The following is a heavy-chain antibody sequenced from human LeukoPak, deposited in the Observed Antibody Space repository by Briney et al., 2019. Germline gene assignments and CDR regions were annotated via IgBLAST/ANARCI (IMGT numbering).Heavy chain of an antibody. CDR3: AREAATGYFAY. D-gene: IGHD6-25*01. Sequence: GGSLRLSCAASGFTFSSYAMHWVRQAPGKGLEWVAVISYDGSNKYYADSVKGRFTISRDNSKNTLYLQMNSLRAEDTAVYYCAREAATGYFAYWGQGTLVTVSS. CDR1: GFTFSSYA. CDR2: ISYDGSNK. J-gene: IGHJ4*02. V-gene: IGHV3-30*04.